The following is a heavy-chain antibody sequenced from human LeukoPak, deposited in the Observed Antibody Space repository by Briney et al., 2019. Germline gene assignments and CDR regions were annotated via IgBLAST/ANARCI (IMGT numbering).Heavy chain of an antibody. Sequence: GASVKVSCKASGGTFSSYAISWVRQAPGQGLEWMGRIIPILGIANYAQKFQGRVTITADKSTSTAYVELSSLRSEDTAVYYCARGSDTAMDYYFDYWGQGTLVTVSS. CDR3: ARGSDTAMDYYFDY. CDR1: GGTFSSYA. CDR2: IIPILGIA. D-gene: IGHD5-18*01. J-gene: IGHJ4*02. V-gene: IGHV1-69*04.